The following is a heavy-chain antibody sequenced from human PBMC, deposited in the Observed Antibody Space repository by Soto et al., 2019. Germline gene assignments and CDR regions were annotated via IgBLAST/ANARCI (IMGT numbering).Heavy chain of an antibody. CDR1: GGSFSGYY. CDR3: ARGRDWFHX. J-gene: IGHJ5*02. Sequence: SETLSLTCAVYGGSFSGYYWNWIRQPPGKGLEWIGEIDHSGYTNYNPSLKSRVTISVETSKNQFSLRLTSVTAADTAVYYCARGRDWFHXWGQGTLVTVSX. CDR2: IDHSGYT. V-gene: IGHV4-34*01.